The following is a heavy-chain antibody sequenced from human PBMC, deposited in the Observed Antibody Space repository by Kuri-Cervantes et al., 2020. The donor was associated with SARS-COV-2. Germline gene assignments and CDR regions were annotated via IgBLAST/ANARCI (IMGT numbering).Heavy chain of an antibody. CDR1: GFTFSSYG. CDR3: ARTKVSYTSMVRFDY. V-gene: IGHV3-30*03. J-gene: IGHJ4*02. D-gene: IGHD5-18*01. Sequence: LSLTCAASGFTFSSYGMHWVRQAPGKGLEWVAVISYDGSNKYYADSVKGRVTISGDNSKNMLYLQMNSLRAEDTAVYYCARTKVSYTSMVRFDYWGQGTLVTVSS. CDR2: ISYDGSNK.